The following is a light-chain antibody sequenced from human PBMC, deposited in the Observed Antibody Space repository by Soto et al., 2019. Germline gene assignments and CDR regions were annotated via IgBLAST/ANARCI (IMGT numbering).Light chain of an antibody. CDR3: QQYYSTPYT. Sequence: DIVMTQSPDSLAVSLGERATINCKSSQSVLYRSNNKNYLDWYQQKPGQPPKLLIYWASIRESGVPDRFSGSGSGTDFTLTISSLQAEDVAVYYCQQYYSTPYTFGQGTKLEIK. CDR1: QSVLYRSNNKNY. J-gene: IGKJ2*01. V-gene: IGKV4-1*01. CDR2: WAS.